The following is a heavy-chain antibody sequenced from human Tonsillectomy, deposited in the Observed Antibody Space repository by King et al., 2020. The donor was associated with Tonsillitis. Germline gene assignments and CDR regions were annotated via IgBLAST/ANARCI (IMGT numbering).Heavy chain of an antibody. V-gene: IGHV3-11*01. J-gene: IGHJ4*02. CDR2: ISNSGNTK. CDR1: GFTFRDFY. D-gene: IGHD7-27*01. Sequence: VPLVESGGGLVQPGGSLRLSCAASGFTFRDFYMSWIRQAPRQGLEWVSYISNSGNTKYYADSVKGRFTISRDNARNSLYLQMNSLRAEDTAVYYWATGLGIPWYGDYWGQGTLGTVAA. CDR3: ATGLGIPWYGDY.